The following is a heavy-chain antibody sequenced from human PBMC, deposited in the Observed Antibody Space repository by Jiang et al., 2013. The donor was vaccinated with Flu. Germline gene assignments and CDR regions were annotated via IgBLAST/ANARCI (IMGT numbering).Heavy chain of an antibody. V-gene: IGHV4-39*07. J-gene: IGHJ1*01. CDR2: IYCGGSS. D-gene: IGHD5-18*01. Sequence: LLKPSETLSLTCTVSGGSISSSSFCWGWIRQPPGKGLEWIGSIYCGGSSYYNPSLKSRVTISLDTSKKQFSLKLNSVTAADTAVYYCARPFYGSPYSYGHWGQGRPG. CDR3: ARPFYGSPYSYGH. CDR1: GGSISSSSFC.